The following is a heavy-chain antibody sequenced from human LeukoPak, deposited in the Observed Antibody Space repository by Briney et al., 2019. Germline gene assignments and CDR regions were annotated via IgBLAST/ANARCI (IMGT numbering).Heavy chain of an antibody. D-gene: IGHD3-10*01. CDR3: ADYYYGSGSYGH. J-gene: IGHJ4*02. Sequence: GGSLRLSCAASGFTFNSYSMNWVRQAPGKGLEWISYITSSSGTIYYADSVKGRFTISRDNAKNSLYLQMNSLRAEDTAVYYCADYYYGSGSYGHWGQGTLVTVSS. CDR2: ITSSSGTI. V-gene: IGHV3-48*01. CDR1: GFTFNSYS.